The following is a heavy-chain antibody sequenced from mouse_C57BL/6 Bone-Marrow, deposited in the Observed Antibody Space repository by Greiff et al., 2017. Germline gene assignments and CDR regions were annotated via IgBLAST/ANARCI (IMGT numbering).Heavy chain of an antibody. CDR2: IDPSDSYT. J-gene: IGHJ2*01. D-gene: IGHD1-1*01. Sequence: VQLQQSGAELVMPGASVKLSCKASGYTFTSYWMHWVKQRPGQGLEWIGEIDPSDSYTNYNQKFKGKSTLTADKSSSTAYMQLSSLTSEDSAVYYYARAYVSSCDFDYWGQGTTLTVSS. V-gene: IGHV1-69*01. CDR3: ARAYVSSCDFDY. CDR1: GYTFTSYW.